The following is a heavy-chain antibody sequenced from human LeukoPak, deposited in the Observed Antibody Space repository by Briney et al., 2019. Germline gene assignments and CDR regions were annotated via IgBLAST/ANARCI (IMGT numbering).Heavy chain of an antibody. V-gene: IGHV3-53*01. D-gene: IGHD6-13*01. J-gene: IGHJ4*02. Sequence: GGSLRLSCAASGFTVSSNYMSWVRQAPGKGLEWVSVIYSGGSTYYADSVKGRFTISRDNSKNTLYLQMNSLRAEDTAVYYCARAYSSSWYADFDYWGQGTLVTVSS. CDR1: GFTVSSNY. CDR2: IYSGGST. CDR3: ARAYSSSWYADFDY.